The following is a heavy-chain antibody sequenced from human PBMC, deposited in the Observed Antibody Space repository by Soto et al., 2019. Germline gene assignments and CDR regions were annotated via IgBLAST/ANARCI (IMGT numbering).Heavy chain of an antibody. V-gene: IGHV3-23*01. J-gene: IGHJ6*03. CDR1: GFTFSNYA. CDR3: AKKDYYIDV. CDR2: ISTSGDNT. Sequence: GGSLRLSCAASGFTFSNYAMTWVRQAPGKGLEWVSAISTSGDNTYYADSVKGRFTISRDNSKNTVYLQMNNLRAEDTAVYYCAKKDYYIDVWGKGTPVPVPS.